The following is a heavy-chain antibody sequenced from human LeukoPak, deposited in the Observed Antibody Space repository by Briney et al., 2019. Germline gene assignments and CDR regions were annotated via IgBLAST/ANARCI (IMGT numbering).Heavy chain of an antibody. D-gene: IGHD6-13*01. CDR1: GFSFSSYW. CDR2: IDQGGSVR. Sequence: GGSLRLSCAASGFSFSSYWMSWVRQTPGKGLEFVANIDQGGSVRNYMDSLKGRCTISRDNAKKSLYLEINSLRADDTAVYYCARDPESSSFDLWGRGALVTVSS. J-gene: IGHJ4*02. V-gene: IGHV3-7*01. CDR3: ARDPESSSFDL.